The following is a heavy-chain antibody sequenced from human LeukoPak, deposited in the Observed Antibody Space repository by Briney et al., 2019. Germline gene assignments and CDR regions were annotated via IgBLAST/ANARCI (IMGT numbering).Heavy chain of an antibody. CDR3: ARERVVPAAIYYYYYGMDV. V-gene: IGHV1-8*01. D-gene: IGHD2-2*01. J-gene: IGHJ6*02. Sequence: ASVKVSCKASGYTFTSYDINWVRQATGQGLEWMGWMNPNSGNTGYAQKFQGRVTMTRNTSISTAYTELSSLRSEDTAVYYCARERVVPAAIYYYYYGMDVWGQGTTVTVSS. CDR1: GYTFTSYD. CDR2: MNPNSGNT.